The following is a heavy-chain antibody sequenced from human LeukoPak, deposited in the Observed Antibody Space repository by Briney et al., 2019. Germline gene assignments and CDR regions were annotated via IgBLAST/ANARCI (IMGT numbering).Heavy chain of an antibody. V-gene: IGHV3-74*03. CDR3: ARVYDSIGYYLFDN. Sequence: GXXLRLSCVASGFTFSSYWMHWVGQAPGKGVVWVSRVNSDENSETYADCVKGRFTIYRDNAKKTVYLQMNSLRAEDTAVYYCARVYDSIGYYLFDNWGQGTLVTVSS. D-gene: IGHD3-22*01. J-gene: IGHJ4*02. CDR1: GFTFSSYW. CDR2: VNSDENSE.